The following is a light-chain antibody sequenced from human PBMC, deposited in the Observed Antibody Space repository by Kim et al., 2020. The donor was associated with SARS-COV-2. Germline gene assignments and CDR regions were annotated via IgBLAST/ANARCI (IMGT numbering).Light chain of an antibody. J-gene: IGKJ2*01. V-gene: IGKV1-5*03. CDR3: QKYDNYPYT. Sequence: DIQMTQSPSTLSASVGDRVTITCRASQSINIWLAWYQQKPGKSPKLLIFKASSLESGVPSRFSGSGSGTEFTLTINTLQPDDFANYYCQKYDNYPYTFGTGTKLEI. CDR1: QSINIW. CDR2: KAS.